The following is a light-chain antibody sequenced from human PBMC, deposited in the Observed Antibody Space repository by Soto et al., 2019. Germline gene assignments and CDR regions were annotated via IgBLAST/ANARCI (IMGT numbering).Light chain of an antibody. CDR1: QSISGC. Sequence: DIQITQSPSSVSASVGERVTITCRASQSISGCLSCYQQKPGKAPNLLMLKTSDLESGVPSRFSGSGSGTDFTLTINGLQPEDFATYYCQQSHSCPRTFGQGTKVDI. CDR3: QQSHSCPRT. CDR2: KTS. J-gene: IGKJ1*01. V-gene: IGKV1-12*01.